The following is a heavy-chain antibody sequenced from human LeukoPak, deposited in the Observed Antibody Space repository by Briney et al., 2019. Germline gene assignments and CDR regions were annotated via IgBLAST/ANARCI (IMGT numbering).Heavy chain of an antibody. V-gene: IGHV3-11*05. D-gene: IGHD2-15*01. CDR2: ITSGSGDT. CDR1: GFTFSDYY. Sequence: PGGSLRLSCAASGFTFSDYYMSWIRQAPGKGLEWVSYITSGSGDTKYADSVKGRFTISRDNAKNSLYLQMASLRAEDSAVYYCARDLLGDYYFFGMDVWGQGTTVTVSS. CDR3: ARDLLGDYYFFGMDV. J-gene: IGHJ6*02.